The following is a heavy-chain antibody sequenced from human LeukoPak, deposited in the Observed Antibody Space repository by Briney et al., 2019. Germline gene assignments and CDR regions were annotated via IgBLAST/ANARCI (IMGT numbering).Heavy chain of an antibody. CDR3: ARGPDSRGPAHDY. CDR1: GFTFSSYG. D-gene: IGHD3-22*01. Sequence: PGGSLRLSCATSGFTFSSYGMHWVRQAPGKGLEWVAFIRDDGSNKYYAESVKGRFTISRDNSENTLYLQMNSLRAEDTAVYYCARGPDSRGPAHDYWGQGTLVTVSS. V-gene: IGHV3-30*02. J-gene: IGHJ4*02. CDR2: IRDDGSNK.